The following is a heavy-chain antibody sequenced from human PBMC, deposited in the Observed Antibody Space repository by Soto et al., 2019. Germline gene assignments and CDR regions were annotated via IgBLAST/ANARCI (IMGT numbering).Heavy chain of an antibody. CDR1: GVSVSSGSYY. D-gene: IGHD2-21*02. V-gene: IGHV4-61*01. Sequence: SEALSLTCTVSGVSVSSGSYYWSWIRQPPGKGLEWIGYIYYSGSTNYNPSLKSRVTISVDTSKNQFSLKLSSVTAADTAVYYCARVLAYCGGDCLPFDYWGQGTLVTVSS. CDR3: ARVLAYCGGDCLPFDY. CDR2: IYYSGST. J-gene: IGHJ4*02.